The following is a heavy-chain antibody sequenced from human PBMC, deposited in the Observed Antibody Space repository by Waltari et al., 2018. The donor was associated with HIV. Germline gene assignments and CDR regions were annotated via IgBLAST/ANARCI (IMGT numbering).Heavy chain of an antibody. J-gene: IGHJ6*02. CDR2: ISSSSYI. Sequence: EVQLVESGGGLVKPGGSLRISCAASGFTLSSYSMNWVRQAPGKGLWWVSSISSSSYIYYADSVKGRFTISSDNAKNSLYLQMNSLSAEDTAVYYCARVNHYYGMDVWGQGTTVTVSS. CDR3: ARVNHYYGMDV. CDR1: GFTLSSYS. V-gene: IGHV3-21*01.